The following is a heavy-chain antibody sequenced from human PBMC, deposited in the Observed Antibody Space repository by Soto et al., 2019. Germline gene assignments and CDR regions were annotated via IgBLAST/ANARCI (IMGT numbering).Heavy chain of an antibody. CDR3: ARRTVGWYFDL. V-gene: IGHV3-23*01. Sequence: EVQLLESGGGLVQPGGSLRLSCAASGFTFSIYAMSWVRQAPGKGLEWVSVISGSGGSTYYADSVKGRFTISRDNSKNTLYSQMNSLRAEDTAVYYCARRTVGWYFDLWGRGTLVTVSS. D-gene: IGHD4-17*01. J-gene: IGHJ2*01. CDR1: GFTFSIYA. CDR2: ISGSGGST.